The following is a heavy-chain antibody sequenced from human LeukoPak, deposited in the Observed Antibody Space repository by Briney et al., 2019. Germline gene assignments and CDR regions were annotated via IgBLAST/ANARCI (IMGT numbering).Heavy chain of an antibody. CDR2: ISYDGSNK. D-gene: IGHD6-13*01. CDR1: GFTFSSYA. V-gene: IGHV3-30*04. CDR3: ARDFGTGAAAAQNYYYYYGMDV. Sequence: GGSLRLSCAASGFTFSSYAMTWVRQAPGKGLEWVAVISYDGSNKYYADSVKGRFTISRDNSKNTLYLQMNSLRAEDTAVYYCARDFGTGAAAAQNYYYYYGMDVWGQGTTVTVSS. J-gene: IGHJ6*02.